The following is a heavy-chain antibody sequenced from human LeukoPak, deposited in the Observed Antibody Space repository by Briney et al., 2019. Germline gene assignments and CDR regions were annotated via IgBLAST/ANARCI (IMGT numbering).Heavy chain of an antibody. J-gene: IGHJ6*03. CDR2: ISAYNGNT. CDR3: ARDPLDYYYMDV. V-gene: IGHV1-18*01. CDR1: GYTFTSYG. Sequence: ASVKVSCKASGYTFTSYGISWVRQAPGQGLEWMGWISAYNGNTNYAQKLQGRVTMTTDTSTSTTYMELRSLRSDDTAVYYCARDPLDYYYMDVWGKGTTVTVSS. D-gene: IGHD2-8*01.